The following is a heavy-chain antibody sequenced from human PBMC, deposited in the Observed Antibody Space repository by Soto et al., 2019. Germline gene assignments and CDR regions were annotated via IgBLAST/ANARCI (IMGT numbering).Heavy chain of an antibody. CDR2: ISSSSSYI. CDR1: GFTFSSYS. J-gene: IGHJ4*02. V-gene: IGHV3-21*01. CDR3: ARDAATTNNFDY. Sequence: GGSLRLSCAASGFTFSSYSMNWVRQAPGKGLEWVSSISSSSSYIYYADSVKGRFTISRDNAKNSLYLQMNSLRAEDTAVYYCARDAATTNNFDYWGQGTLVTVSS. D-gene: IGHD4-17*01.